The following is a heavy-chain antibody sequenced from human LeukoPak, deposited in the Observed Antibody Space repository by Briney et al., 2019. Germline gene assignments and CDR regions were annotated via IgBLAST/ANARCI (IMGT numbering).Heavy chain of an antibody. CDR2: IHNDAVGT. D-gene: IGHD3-10*01. J-gene: IGHJ6*03. V-gene: IGHV3-23*01. CDR3: AKDRRSNGSGSPSGYMDV. Sequence: PGGSLRLSCAASGFTFSTYAMSWVRQAPGKGLEWVSLIHNDAVGTYYAGSVKGRFTISRDNSKNTLYLQMNSLRAEDTAVYYCAKDRRSNGSGSPSGYMDVWGKGTTVTVSS. CDR1: GFTFSTYA.